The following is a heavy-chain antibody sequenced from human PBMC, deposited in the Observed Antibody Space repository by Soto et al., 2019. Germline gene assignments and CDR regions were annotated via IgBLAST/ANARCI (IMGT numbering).Heavy chain of an antibody. D-gene: IGHD4-17*01. CDR3: ARTVTTPGYYYGMDV. CDR1: GGSVSSGSHY. Sequence: QVQLQESGPGLVKPSETLSLTCTVSGGSVSSGSHYWTWVRQPPGKGLEWIGYIYDRGITNYNPSLKSRVTISVDTSKNQFSLKLSSVTAADTAVYFCARTVTTPGYYYGMDVWGQGTTVTVSS. J-gene: IGHJ6*02. V-gene: IGHV4-61*01. CDR2: IYDRGIT.